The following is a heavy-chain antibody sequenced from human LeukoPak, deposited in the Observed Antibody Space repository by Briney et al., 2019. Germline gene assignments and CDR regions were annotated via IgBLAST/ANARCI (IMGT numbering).Heavy chain of an antibody. CDR2: ISAYNGNT. CDR1: GYTFTSYG. V-gene: IGHV1-18*01. CDR3: ARYRSTVTYYYGSGSYYKTYYYYYMDV. D-gene: IGHD3-10*01. Sequence: ASVKVSCKASGYTFTSYGISWVRQAPGQGLEWMGWISAYNGNTNYAQKLQGRVTMTTDTSTSTAYMELRSLRSDDTAVYYCARYRSTVTYYYGSGSYYKTYYYYYMDVWGKGTTVTISS. J-gene: IGHJ6*03.